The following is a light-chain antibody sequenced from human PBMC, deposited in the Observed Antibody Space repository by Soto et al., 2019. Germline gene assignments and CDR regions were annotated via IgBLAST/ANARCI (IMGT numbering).Light chain of an antibody. CDR2: EVS. CDR1: SSDIGNYGF. Sequence: QSALTQPASVSGSPGQSITISCTGTSSDIGNYGFVSWYQQVPGTAPKAMIYEVSSRPSGVSNRFSGSKSGNTASLTISGLEAEDEAYHYCSSYTNTTSPILFGAGTKVTV. CDR3: SSYTNTTSPIL. J-gene: IGLJ3*02. V-gene: IGLV2-14*01.